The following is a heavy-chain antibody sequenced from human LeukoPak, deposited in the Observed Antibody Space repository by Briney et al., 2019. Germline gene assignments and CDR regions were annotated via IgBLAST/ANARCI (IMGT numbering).Heavy chain of an antibody. CDR3: ARVKEQWVDHNYQYYMDV. D-gene: IGHD6-19*01. CDR2: IYHSGST. J-gene: IGHJ6*03. V-gene: IGHV4-59*01. Sequence: KSSETLSLTCTVSGGSISNYYWYWIRQPPGKGLECIGYIYHSGSTNYNPSLKSRVTISVDTSKNQFSLKLRSVTAADTAVYYCARVKEQWVDHNYQYYMDVWGKGTTVTVSS. CDR1: GGSISNYY.